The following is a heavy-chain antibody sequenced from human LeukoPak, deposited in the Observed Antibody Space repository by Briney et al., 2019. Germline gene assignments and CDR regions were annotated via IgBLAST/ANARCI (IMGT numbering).Heavy chain of an antibody. CDR1: GDSISSHY. J-gene: IGHJ5*02. CDR2: IYYSGST. V-gene: IGHV4-59*11. D-gene: IGHD4-17*01. CDR3: ARSAVTTSPDWIDP. Sequence: SETLSLTCTVSGDSISSHYWSWIRQPPGKGLEWIGYIYYSGSTNYNPSLMSRVTISVDTSKKQFSPMLSAVTAADTAIYYCARSAVTTSPDWIDPWGQGTLVAVSS.